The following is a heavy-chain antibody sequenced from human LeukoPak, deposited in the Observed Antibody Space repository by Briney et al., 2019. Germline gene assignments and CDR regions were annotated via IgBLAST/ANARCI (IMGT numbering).Heavy chain of an antibody. CDR3: TTIRPDY. V-gene: IGHV3-74*01. J-gene: IGHJ4*02. D-gene: IGHD5-12*01. CDR1: GFTFSSYW. CDR2: IKSDETYT. Sequence: GGSLRLSCAASGFTFSSYWLHWVRQAPGKGLVWVARIKSDETYTDYADPVKGRFTISRDDAKNTLYLQMNSLRAEDTAIYYCTTIRPDYWGQGALVTVSS.